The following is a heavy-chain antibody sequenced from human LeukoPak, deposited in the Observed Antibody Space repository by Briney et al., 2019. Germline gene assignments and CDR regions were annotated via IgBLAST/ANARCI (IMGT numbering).Heavy chain of an antibody. V-gene: IGHV1-2*04. CDR1: GYTFTGYY. Sequence: ASVNVSCKASGYTFTGYYMHWVRQAPGQGLEWMGWINPNSGGTNYVQKFQGWVTMTRDTSISTAYMELSRLRSDDTAVYYCARGAQLRGVIIGYYYYGMDVWGQGTTVTVSS. CDR3: ARGAQLRGVIIGYYYYGMDV. D-gene: IGHD3-10*01. J-gene: IGHJ6*02. CDR2: INPNSGGT.